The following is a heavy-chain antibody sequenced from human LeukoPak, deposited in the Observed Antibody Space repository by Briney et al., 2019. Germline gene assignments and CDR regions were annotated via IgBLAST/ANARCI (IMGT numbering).Heavy chain of an antibody. J-gene: IGHJ4*02. Sequence: ASVKVSCKASGGTFSSYAISWVRQAPGQGLEWMGWISPYNGNTDYAQKFQGRLTMTTDTSTSTAYMELRSLTSDDTAVYYCARDLYSGYDSAAFWGQGTLVTVSS. D-gene: IGHD5-12*01. CDR2: ISPYNGNT. CDR3: ARDLYSGYDSAAF. CDR1: GGTFSSYA. V-gene: IGHV1-18*01.